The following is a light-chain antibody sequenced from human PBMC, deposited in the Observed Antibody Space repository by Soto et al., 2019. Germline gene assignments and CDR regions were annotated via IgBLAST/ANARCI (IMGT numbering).Light chain of an antibody. CDR1: QSVSSN. CDR2: GTP. J-gene: IGKJ5*01. V-gene: IGKV3-20*01. CDR3: QQNGNSPTT. Sequence: EIVMTQSPATLSVSPGERATLACRASQSVSSNLALYQQTPGQAPRLLYHGTPSRATGIPDRCSGSWAGNGFTLNISRLEHEDLAVYYRQQNGNSPTTFGQGTRLEIK.